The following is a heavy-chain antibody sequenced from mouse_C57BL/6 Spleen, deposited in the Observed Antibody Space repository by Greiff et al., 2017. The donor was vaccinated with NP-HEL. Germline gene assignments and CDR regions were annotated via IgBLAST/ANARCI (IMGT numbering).Heavy chain of an antibody. V-gene: IGHV5-16*01. D-gene: IGHD2-4*01. Sequence: EVKLMESEGGLVQPGSSMKLSCTASGFTFSDYYMAWVRQVPEKGLEWVANINYDGSSTYYLDSLKSRFIISRDNAKNILYLQMSSLKSEDTATYYCARGGYDYDGTWFAYWGQGTLVTVSA. CDR1: GFTFSDYY. J-gene: IGHJ3*01. CDR3: ARGGYDYDGTWFAY. CDR2: INYDGSST.